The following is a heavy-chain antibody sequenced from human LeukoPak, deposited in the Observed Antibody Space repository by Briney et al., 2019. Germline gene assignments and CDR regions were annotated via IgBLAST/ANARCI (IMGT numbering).Heavy chain of an antibody. Sequence: SETLSLTCAVYAGSFSGYYWSWIRQPPGKGLEWIGEINHSGSTNYNPPLKSRVTISVDTSKNQFSLKLSSVTAADTAVYYCARVLPYYYGSGSPDIRKAFDAFDIWGQGTMVTVSS. V-gene: IGHV4-34*01. CDR2: INHSGST. D-gene: IGHD3-10*01. CDR3: ARVLPYYYGSGSPDIRKAFDAFDI. J-gene: IGHJ3*02. CDR1: AGSFSGYY.